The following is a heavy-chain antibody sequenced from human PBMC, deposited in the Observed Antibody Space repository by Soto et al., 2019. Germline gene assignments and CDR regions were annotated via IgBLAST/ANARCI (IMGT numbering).Heavy chain of an antibody. D-gene: IGHD2-2*01. Sequence: GGSLRLSCAASGFTFSSYSMNWVRQAPGKGLEWVSYISSSSSTIYYADSVKGRFTISRDNAKNSLYLQMNSLRAEDTAVYYCARDRGCISTTCYRYYYAMDVWGQGTTVTVSS. CDR1: GFTFSSYS. CDR3: ARDRGCISTTCYRYYYAMDV. V-gene: IGHV3-48*01. J-gene: IGHJ6*02. CDR2: ISSSSSTI.